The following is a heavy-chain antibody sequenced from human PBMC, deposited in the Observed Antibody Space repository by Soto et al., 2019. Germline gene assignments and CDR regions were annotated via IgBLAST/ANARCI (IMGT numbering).Heavy chain of an antibody. V-gene: IGHV3-23*01. Sequence: GKGLEWVSAISGSGGSTYYADSVKGRFTISRDNSKNTLYLQMNSLRDEDTAVYYCAKEFTGLVLVLGSDYRGQRSLVTVSS. J-gene: IGHJ4*02. CDR2: ISGSGGST. CDR3: AKEFTGLVLVLGSDY. D-gene: IGHD2-8*02.